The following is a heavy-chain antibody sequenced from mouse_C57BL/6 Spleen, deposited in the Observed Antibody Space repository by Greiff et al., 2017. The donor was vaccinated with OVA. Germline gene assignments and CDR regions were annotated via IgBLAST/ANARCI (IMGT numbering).Heavy chain of an antibody. CDR2: INPSNGGT. J-gene: IGHJ3*01. CDR1: GYTFTSYW. CDR3: ARAYYDYSAWFAY. V-gene: IGHV1-53*01. D-gene: IGHD2-4*01. Sequence: VQLQQPGTELVKPGASVKLSCKASGYTFTSYWMHWVKQWPGQGLEWIGNINPSNGGTNYNEKFKSKATLTVDKSSTTAYMQLSSLTSEDSAVYYCARAYYDYSAWFAYWGQGTLVTVSA.